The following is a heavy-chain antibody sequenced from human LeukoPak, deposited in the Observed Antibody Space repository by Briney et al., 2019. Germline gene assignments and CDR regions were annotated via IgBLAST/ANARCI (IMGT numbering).Heavy chain of an antibody. CDR3: AREPTSMGSDY. D-gene: IGHD5-18*01. V-gene: IGHV3-66*01. CDR2: IYSGGST. CDR1: GFTFSSYS. J-gene: IGHJ4*02. Sequence: GGSLRLSCAASGFTFSSYSMNWVRQAPGKGLEWVSVIYSGGSTYYADSVKGRFTISRDNAKNSLYLQMNSLRADDAAVYYCAREPTSMGSDYWGQGTLVTVSS.